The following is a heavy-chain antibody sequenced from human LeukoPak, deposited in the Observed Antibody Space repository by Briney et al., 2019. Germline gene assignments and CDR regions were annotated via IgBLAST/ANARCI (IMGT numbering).Heavy chain of an antibody. CDR1: GYSFTTYW. Sequence: SGESLKISCKGFGYSFTTYWIGWVRQMPGKGLEWMGIIFPGDSDTRYSPSFQGQVTISADKSISTAYLQWSSLKASDTAVYYCARLRSYDFRLDLWGQGTLVSVSS. J-gene: IGHJ5*02. CDR2: IFPGDSDT. D-gene: IGHD3-3*01. CDR3: ARLRSYDFRLDL. V-gene: IGHV5-51*01.